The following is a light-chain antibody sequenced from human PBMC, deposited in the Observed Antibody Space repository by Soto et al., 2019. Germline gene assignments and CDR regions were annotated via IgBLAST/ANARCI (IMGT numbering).Light chain of an antibody. V-gene: IGKV3-11*01. CDR3: QQRSNWPLIT. CDR1: QSVSSY. J-gene: IGKJ5*01. Sequence: EIVLTQSPATLSLSPGERATLSCRASQSVSSYLAWYQQKPGQAPRLLIYDASNRATGIPARFRGSGSGTDFTLAISSLEPEDLAVYYCQQRSNWPLITFGQGTRLEIK. CDR2: DAS.